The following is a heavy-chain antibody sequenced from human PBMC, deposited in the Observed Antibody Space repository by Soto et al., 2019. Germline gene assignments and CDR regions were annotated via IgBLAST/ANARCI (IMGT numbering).Heavy chain of an antibody. D-gene: IGHD3-22*01. J-gene: IGHJ4*02. CDR1: GYTFTGYY. Sequence: ASVKVSCKASGYTFTGYYMHWVRQAPGQGLEWMGWINPNSGGTNYAQKFQGWVTMTRDTSISTAYMELSRLRSDDTAVYYCARALSDYYDSSGYFPHWGQEPLVTVSS. CDR3: ARALSDYYDSSGYFPH. V-gene: IGHV1-2*04. CDR2: INPNSGGT.